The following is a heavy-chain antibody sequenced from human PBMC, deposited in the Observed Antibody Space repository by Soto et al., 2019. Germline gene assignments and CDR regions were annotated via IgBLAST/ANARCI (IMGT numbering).Heavy chain of an antibody. CDR1: GDTFNFYT. CDR3: ATSYGSGSQAFDY. V-gene: IGHV1-69*02. J-gene: IGHJ4*02. Sequence: QVHLVQSGAELKKPGSSVRVSCKASGDTFNFYTINWVRQAPGLGLEWMGRTNPILSMSNSALKFQGILSISADKSTSTAYMDLRSLRSDDTAVYYCATSYGSGSQAFDYWGQGALVTVSS. CDR2: TNPILSMS. D-gene: IGHD3-10*01.